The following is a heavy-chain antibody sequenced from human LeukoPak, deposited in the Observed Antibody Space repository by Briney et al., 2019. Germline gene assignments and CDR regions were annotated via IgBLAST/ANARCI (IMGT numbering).Heavy chain of an antibody. V-gene: IGHV3-11*01. CDR1: GFTFSDYY. CDR3: ARKMADDAFDI. CDR2: ISSSGSTI. D-gene: IGHD5-24*01. J-gene: IGHJ3*02. Sequence: GGSLRLSCAASGFTFSDYYMSWIRQAPGKGLEWVSYISSSGSTIYYADSVKGRFTISRDNAKNSLYLQMNSLGAEDTAVYYCARKMADDAFDIWGQGTMVTVSS.